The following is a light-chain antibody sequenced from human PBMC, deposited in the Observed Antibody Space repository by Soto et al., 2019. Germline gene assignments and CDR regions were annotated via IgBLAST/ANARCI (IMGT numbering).Light chain of an antibody. CDR3: QQYYDWPRT. CDR1: QRVSSD. Sequence: ETVMTQSPATLSVSPGERATLSCRASQRVSSDLAWYRRKPGQAPRLLIYAASTRDTGIPDRFSGSGSETELTLTISSLQSEDFAVYYCQQYYDWPRTFGQGTKV. J-gene: IGKJ1*01. CDR2: AAS. V-gene: IGKV3-15*01.